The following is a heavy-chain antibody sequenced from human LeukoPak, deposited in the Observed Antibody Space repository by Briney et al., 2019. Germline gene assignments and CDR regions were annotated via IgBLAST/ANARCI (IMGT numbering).Heavy chain of an antibody. J-gene: IGHJ1*01. CDR3: ARAPSEIGGYYPEYFRH. V-gene: IGHV3-74*01. CDR2: IKSDGST. D-gene: IGHD3-22*01. CDR1: GFTCSNYW. Sequence: GGTLRLSCAASGFTCSNYWMHWVRQAPGKGLVWVSRIKSDGSTNYADSVKGRFTISRDNAKNTLSLQMNSLRPEDTGVYYCARAPSEIGGYYPEYFRHWGQGTLVTVSS.